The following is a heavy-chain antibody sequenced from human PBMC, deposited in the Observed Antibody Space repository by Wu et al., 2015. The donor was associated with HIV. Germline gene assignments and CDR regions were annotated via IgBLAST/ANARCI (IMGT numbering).Heavy chain of an antibody. CDR2: ISAYNGNT. J-gene: IGHJ4*02. CDR3: ARDRPLLVVTASEPPKRGATGANDY. V-gene: IGHV1-18*01. CDR1: GYTFTSYG. Sequence: QVQLVQSGAEVKKPGASVKVSCKASGYTFTSYGISWVRQAPGQGLEWMGWISAYNGNTNYAQKLQGRVTMTTDTSTSTAYMELRSLRSDDTAVYYCARDRPLLVVTASEPPKRGATGANDYWGQGTLVTVSS. D-gene: IGHD2-21*02.